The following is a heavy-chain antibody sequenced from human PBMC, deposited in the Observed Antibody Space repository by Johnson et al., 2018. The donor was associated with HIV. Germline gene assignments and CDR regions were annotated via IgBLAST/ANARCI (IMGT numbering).Heavy chain of an antibody. D-gene: IGHD5-24*01. CDR2: IWYDGSNK. CDR3: ARGPSGRWLQTDAVDI. V-gene: IGHV3-30*19. J-gene: IGHJ3*02. CDR1: GFTFSSYG. Sequence: QVQLVESGGGVVQPGRSLRLSCAASGFTFSSYGMHWVRQAPGKGLEWVAVIWYDGSNKYYADSVKGRFTISRDNSKNTLYLQMNSLRAEDTAVYYCARGPSGRWLQTDAVDIWGQGTMVTVSS.